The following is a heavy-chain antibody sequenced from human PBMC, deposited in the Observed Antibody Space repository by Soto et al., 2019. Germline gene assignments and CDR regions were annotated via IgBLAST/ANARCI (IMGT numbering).Heavy chain of an antibody. D-gene: IGHD3-10*01. V-gene: IGHV5-10-1*01. Sequence: PGESLKISCKGSGYSFTSYWISWVRQMPGKGLEWMGRIDPSDSYTNYSPSFQGHVTISADKSISTAYLQWSSLKASDTAMYYCARAQYYYGSGSYSPYYYGMDVRGQGTTVTVSS. CDR3: ARAQYYYGSGSYSPYYYGMDV. CDR2: IDPSDSYT. J-gene: IGHJ6*02. CDR1: GYSFTSYW.